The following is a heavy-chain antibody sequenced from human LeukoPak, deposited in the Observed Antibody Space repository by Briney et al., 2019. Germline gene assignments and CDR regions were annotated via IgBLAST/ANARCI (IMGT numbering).Heavy chain of an antibody. CDR1: GFTFSAYW. CDR2: INSDGIST. D-gene: IGHD6-13*01. V-gene: IGHV3-74*01. Sequence: GVSLRLSCAPSGFTFSAYWMHGVRQAPGKALVWVSRINSDGISTSYADSVKGRFTISRDNAKNTLYLQMNSLRAEDTAVYYCARTLYSSSWFDPWGQGTLVTVSS. J-gene: IGHJ5*02. CDR3: ARTLYSSSWFDP.